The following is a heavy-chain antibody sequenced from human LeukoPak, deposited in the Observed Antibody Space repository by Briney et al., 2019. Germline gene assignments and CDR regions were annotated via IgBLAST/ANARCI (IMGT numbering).Heavy chain of an antibody. CDR3: ASLTAAAPYYYYYMDV. V-gene: IGHV3-48*03. Sequence: GGSLRLSCAASGFTFSSYEMNWVRQAPGKGLKWVSYISSSGSTIYYADSVKGRFTISRDNAKNSLYLQMNSLRAEDTAVYYCASLTAAAPYYYYYMDVWGKGTTVTVSS. D-gene: IGHD6-13*01. CDR2: ISSSGSTI. CDR1: GFTFSSYE. J-gene: IGHJ6*03.